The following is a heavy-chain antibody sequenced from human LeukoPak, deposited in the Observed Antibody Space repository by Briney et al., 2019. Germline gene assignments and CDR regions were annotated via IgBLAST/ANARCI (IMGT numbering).Heavy chain of an antibody. Sequence: ASVKVSCKASGGTFTSYAISWVRQAPGQGLEWMGWISAYNGNTNYAQKLQGRVTMTTDTSTSTAYMELRSLRSDDTAVYYCARTDYYDSSGPLGEDYWGQGTLVTVSS. CDR3: ARTDYYDSSGPLGEDY. CDR1: GGTFTSYA. CDR2: ISAYNGNT. V-gene: IGHV1-18*01. J-gene: IGHJ4*02. D-gene: IGHD3-22*01.